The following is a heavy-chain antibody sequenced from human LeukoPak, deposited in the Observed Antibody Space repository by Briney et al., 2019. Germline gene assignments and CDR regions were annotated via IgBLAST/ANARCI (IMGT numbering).Heavy chain of an antibody. Sequence: PTGRSLRLSCAASGFTFSSYGMHWVRQAPGKGLEWVAVIWYDGSNKYYADSVKGRFTISRDNSKNTLYLQMNSLRAEDTAVYYCARDRGSSSWGATDYWGQGTLVTVSS. CDR3: ARDRGSSSWGATDY. D-gene: IGHD6-13*01. CDR2: IWYDGSNK. CDR1: GFTFSSYG. V-gene: IGHV3-33*01. J-gene: IGHJ4*02.